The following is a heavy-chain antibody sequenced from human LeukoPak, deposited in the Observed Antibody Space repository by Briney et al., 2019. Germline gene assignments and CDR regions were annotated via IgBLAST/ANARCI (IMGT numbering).Heavy chain of an antibody. V-gene: IGHV4-30-4*08. CDR3: ASSYYDSSGYRLDY. J-gene: IGHJ4*02. CDR2: IYYSGST. D-gene: IGHD3-22*01. Sequence: SSETLSLTCTVSGGSISSGDYYWSWIRQPPGKGLEWIGYIYYSGSTYHNPSLKSRVTISVDTSKNQFSLKLSSVTAADTAVYYCASSYYDSSGYRLDYWGQGTLVTVSS. CDR1: GGSISSGDYY.